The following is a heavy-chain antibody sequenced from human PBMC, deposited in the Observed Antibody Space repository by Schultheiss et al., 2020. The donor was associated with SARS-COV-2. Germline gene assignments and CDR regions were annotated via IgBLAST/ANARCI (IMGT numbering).Heavy chain of an antibody. J-gene: IGHJ6*02. D-gene: IGHD3-10*01. CDR3: ERIGEAYYYYGMDV. Sequence: GGSLRLSCAASGFTFSSSWMSWVCQAPGKGLEWVANINQDGSEKYYVDSVKGRFTISRDNSKNTLYLQMNSLRAENTAVYYCERIGEAYYYYGMDVWGQGTTVTVAS. CDR2: INQDGSEK. CDR1: GFTFSSSW. V-gene: IGHV3-7*01.